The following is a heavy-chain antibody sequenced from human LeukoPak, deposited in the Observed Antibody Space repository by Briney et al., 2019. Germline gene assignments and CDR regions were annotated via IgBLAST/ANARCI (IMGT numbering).Heavy chain of an antibody. J-gene: IGHJ4*02. CDR3: ARDLGAAAGIIDY. CDR1: GGSFSGYY. V-gene: IGHV4-59*01. Sequence: SETLSLTCAVYGGSFSGYYWSWIRQPPGKGLEWIGYIYYSGSTNYNPPLKSRVTISVDTSKNQFSLKLSSVTAADTAVYYCARDLGAAAGIIDYWGQGTLVTVSS. CDR2: IYYSGST. D-gene: IGHD6-13*01.